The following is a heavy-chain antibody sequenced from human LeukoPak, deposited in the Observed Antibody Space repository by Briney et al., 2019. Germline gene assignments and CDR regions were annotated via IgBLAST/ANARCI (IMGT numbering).Heavy chain of an antibody. CDR1: GLTFSSYG. D-gene: IGHD5-12*01. CDR3: AREYNWYFDL. J-gene: IGHJ2*01. CDR2: IWYDGSNK. Sequence: GGSLRLSCAASGLTFSSYGMHWVRQAPGKGLEWVAVIWYDGSNKYYADSVKGRFTISRDNSKNTLYLQMNSLRAEDTAVYYCAREYNWYFDLWGRGTLVTVSS. V-gene: IGHV3-33*01.